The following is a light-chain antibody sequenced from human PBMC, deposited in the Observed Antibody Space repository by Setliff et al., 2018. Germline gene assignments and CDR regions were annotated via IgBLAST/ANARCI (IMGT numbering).Light chain of an antibody. CDR2: DVS. J-gene: IGLJ3*02. Sequence: QSALTQPRSVSGSPGQSVTISCTGTSSDVGGYNYVSWYQQHPGKAPKLMIYDVSKRPSGVPDRFSGSKSGNTASLTISGLQAEDEADYYCAAWDDSLGWVFGGGTK. V-gene: IGLV2-11*01. CDR3: AAWDDSLGWV. CDR1: SSDVGGYNY.